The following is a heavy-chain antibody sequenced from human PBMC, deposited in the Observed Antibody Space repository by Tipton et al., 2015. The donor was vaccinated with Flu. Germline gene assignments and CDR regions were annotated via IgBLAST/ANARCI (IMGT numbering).Heavy chain of an antibody. CDR2: IYKDGIS. V-gene: IGHV4-59*02. Sequence: TLSLTCTVSGASVVSYYWTWIRQPPGKGLEWIGYIYKDGISNYNPSLKSRLTMSLDTSKNQFSLKLTSLTAADTAVYFCARRQLHFDSWGQGTLVTVSS. CDR1: GASVVSYY. CDR3: ARRQLHFDS. D-gene: IGHD6-6*01. J-gene: IGHJ4*02.